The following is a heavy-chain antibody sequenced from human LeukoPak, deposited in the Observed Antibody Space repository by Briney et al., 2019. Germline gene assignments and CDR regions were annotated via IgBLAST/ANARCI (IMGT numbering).Heavy chain of an antibody. J-gene: IGHJ4*02. Sequence: GRSLRLSCAASGFTFSSYGMHWVRQAPGKGLEWVAVIWYDGSNKYYADSVKGRFTISRDNSKNTLYLQMNSLRAEDTAVYYCATSSYGDYGGYWGQGTLVTVSS. V-gene: IGHV3-30*19. CDR2: IWYDGSNK. CDR1: GFTFSSYG. D-gene: IGHD4-17*01. CDR3: ATSSYGDYGGY.